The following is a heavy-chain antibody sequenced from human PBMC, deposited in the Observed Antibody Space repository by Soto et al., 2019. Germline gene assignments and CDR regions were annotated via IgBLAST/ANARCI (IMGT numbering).Heavy chain of an antibody. CDR2: TYTSGST. V-gene: IGHV4-4*07. CDR3: AREAIFLVAATEIQNWFDP. CDR1: GGSISDYY. D-gene: IGHD1-26*01. J-gene: IGHJ5*02. Sequence: SETLSLTCTVSGGSISDYYWSWIRQPAGKGLEWIGRTYTSGSTNYNPSLKSRVTMSVDTSKNQFSLKLRSVTAADTAVYYCAREAIFLVAATEIQNWFDPWGQGTLVTVSS.